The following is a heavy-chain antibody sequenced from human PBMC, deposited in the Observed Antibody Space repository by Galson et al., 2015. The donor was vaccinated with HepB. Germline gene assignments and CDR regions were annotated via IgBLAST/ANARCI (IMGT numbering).Heavy chain of an antibody. V-gene: IGHV3-15*01. J-gene: IGHJ4*02. Sequence: SLRLSCAASGFTFSSYAMSWVRQAPGEGLEWVGRIKSKTDGGTTDYAAPVKGRFTISRDDSKNTLYLQMNSLKTEDTAVYYCTTVTERWSDYWGQGTLVTVSS. CDR3: TTVTERWSDY. CDR2: IKSKTDGGTT. CDR1: GFTFSSYA.